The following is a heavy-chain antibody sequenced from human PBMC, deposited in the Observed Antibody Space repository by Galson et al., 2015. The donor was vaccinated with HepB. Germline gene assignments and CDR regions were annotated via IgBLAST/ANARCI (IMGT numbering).Heavy chain of an antibody. CDR2: ISYDGSNK. D-gene: IGHD5-12*01. CDR3: AKDALGDSGYDFVAFDI. V-gene: IGHV3-30*18. CDR1: GFTFSSYG. J-gene: IGHJ3*02. Sequence: SLRLSCAASGFTFSSYGMHWVRQAPGKGLEWVAVISYDGSNKYYADSVKGRFTISRDNSKNTLYLQMNSLRTEDTAVYYCAKDALGDSGYDFVAFDIWGQGTMVTVSS.